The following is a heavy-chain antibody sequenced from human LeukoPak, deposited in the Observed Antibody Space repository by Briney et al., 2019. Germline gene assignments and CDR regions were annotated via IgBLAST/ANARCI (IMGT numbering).Heavy chain of an antibody. CDR2: INHSGRT. J-gene: IGHJ3*02. CDR3: ARERRVEEAARKTVAFEM. Sequence: SETLSLPCAVYGGPFNEYHWSWIRQPPGKRLEWIGEINHSGRTHYHPSLESRVTMSVDASKNQFSLKMNSVTAADTAVYYCARERRVEEAARKTVAFEMWGQGTMVTVS. CDR1: GGPFNEYH. D-gene: IGHD6-19*01. V-gene: IGHV4-34*01.